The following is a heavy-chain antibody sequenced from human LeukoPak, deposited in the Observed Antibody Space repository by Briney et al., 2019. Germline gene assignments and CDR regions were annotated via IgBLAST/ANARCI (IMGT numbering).Heavy chain of an antibody. J-gene: IGHJ3*01. CDR2: MNPISGYT. Sequence: ASVKVSRKASGYTFTSYDINWVRQATGQGLEWMGWMNPISGYTGFAQNFQGRVTMTGNISISTAYMELSSLKSEDAAVYYCARGNRLYTSSWSSLAFDVWGQGTMVTVSS. CDR1: GYTFTSYD. D-gene: IGHD6-13*01. CDR3: ARGNRLYTSSWSSLAFDV. V-gene: IGHV1-8*01.